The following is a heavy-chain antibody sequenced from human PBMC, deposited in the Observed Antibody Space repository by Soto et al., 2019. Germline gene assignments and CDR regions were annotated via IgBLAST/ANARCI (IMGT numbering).Heavy chain of an antibody. CDR2: ISYDGSNK. CDR1: GFTFSSYG. V-gene: IGHV3-30*18. J-gene: IGHJ4*02. D-gene: IGHD6-19*01. CDR3: AKDFVVLAVAGTPVGFFDY. Sequence: PWGSLRLSCAASGFTFSSYGMHWVRQAPGKGLEWVAVISYDGSNKYYADSVKGRFTISRDNSKNTLYLQMNSLRAEDTAVYYCAKDFVVLAVAGTPVGFFDYWGQGTLVTVSS.